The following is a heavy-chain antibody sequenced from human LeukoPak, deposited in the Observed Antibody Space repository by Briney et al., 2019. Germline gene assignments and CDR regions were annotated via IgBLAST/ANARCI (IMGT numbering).Heavy chain of an antibody. D-gene: IGHD3-16*01. J-gene: IGHJ4*02. CDR3: ARERGGYFDY. V-gene: IGHV4-31*03. CDR2: IYYSGST. Sequence: SETLSLTCTVSGGSISSGGYYWSWIRQHPGKGLEWIGYIYYSGSTYYNPSLKSRVTIPVDTSKNQFSLKLSSVTAADTAVYYCARERGGYFDYWGQGTLVTVSS. CDR1: GGSISSGGYY.